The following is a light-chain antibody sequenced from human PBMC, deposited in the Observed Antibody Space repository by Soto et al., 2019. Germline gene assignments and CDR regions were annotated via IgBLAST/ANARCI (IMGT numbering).Light chain of an antibody. CDR3: QQTYSTPPT. CDR2: AAS. V-gene: IGKV1-39*01. Sequence: IQMTQSPSSLSASVGDRVTITCRASQSIVTYLNWYLQKPGKAPKLLIYAASNLQSGVPSRFSGSGSGTDFTLTISSLQPEDFATYYCQQTYSTPPTFGQGTKVDIK. CDR1: QSIVTY. J-gene: IGKJ1*01.